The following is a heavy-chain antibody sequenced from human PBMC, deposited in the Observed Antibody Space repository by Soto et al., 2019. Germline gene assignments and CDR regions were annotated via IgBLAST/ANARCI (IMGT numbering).Heavy chain of an antibody. D-gene: IGHD2-2*01. CDR2: TYYRSKWYN. CDR1: VYSVSSNSAA. Sequence: SQTLSLTCAISVYSVSSNSAAWNWIIQSPSRGLEWLGRTYYRSKWYNDYAVSVKSRITINPDTSKNQFSLQLNSVTPEDTAVYYCARDRRPCPWRYCSRTAWFEPWGQGTLVNVSS. V-gene: IGHV6-1*01. J-gene: IGHJ5*02. CDR3: ARDRRPCPWRYCSRTAWFEP.